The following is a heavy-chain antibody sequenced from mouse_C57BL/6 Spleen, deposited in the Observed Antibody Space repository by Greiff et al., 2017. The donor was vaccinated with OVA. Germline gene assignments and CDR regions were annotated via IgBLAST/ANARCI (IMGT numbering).Heavy chain of an antibody. CDR2: IGPGSGST. Sequence: QVQLQQSGAELVKPGASVKISCKASGYTFTDYYINWVKQRPGQGLEWIGKIGPGSGSTYYNEKFKGKATLTADKSSSTAYMQLSSLTSEDSAVYFCASESITTVVADWYFDVWGTGTTVTVSS. CDR3: ASESITTVVADWYFDV. CDR1: GYTFTDYY. J-gene: IGHJ1*03. D-gene: IGHD1-1*01. V-gene: IGHV1-77*01.